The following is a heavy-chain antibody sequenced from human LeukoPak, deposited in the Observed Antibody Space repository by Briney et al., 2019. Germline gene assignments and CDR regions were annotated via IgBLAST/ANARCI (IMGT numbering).Heavy chain of an antibody. D-gene: IGHD3-3*01. J-gene: IGHJ3*02. V-gene: IGHV5-51*01. CDR1: GYSFTNYW. Sequence: KSGESLKISCKGSGYSFTNYWIGWVRQMPGKGLEWMGIIYPGDSDTTYSPSFQGQVTISVDKSISTAYLQWSSLTASDSAMYYCASTIFGVINAAFDIWGQGTMVSVSS. CDR3: ASTIFGVINAAFDI. CDR2: IYPGDSDT.